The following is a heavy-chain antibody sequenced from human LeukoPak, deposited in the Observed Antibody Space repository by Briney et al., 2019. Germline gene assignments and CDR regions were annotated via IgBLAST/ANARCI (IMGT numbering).Heavy chain of an antibody. CDR2: IKPDGSEE. CDR3: AKPSRSSSNEY. V-gene: IGHV3-7*05. J-gene: IGHJ4*02. Sequence: GGLRLSCAASGFTFSTYWMTWARQAPGKGPEWVATIKPDGSEEYYVDSVKGRFTISRDNAKNSLYLQMNSLRAEDTAVYYCAKPSRSSSNEYWGQGTLVTVSS. D-gene: IGHD6-13*01. CDR1: GFTFSTYW.